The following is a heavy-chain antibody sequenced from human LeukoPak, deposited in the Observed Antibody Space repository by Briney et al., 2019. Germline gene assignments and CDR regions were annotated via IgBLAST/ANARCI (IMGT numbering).Heavy chain of an antibody. CDR3: ARENYDFWSGLNWFDP. D-gene: IGHD3-3*01. Sequence: GGSLRLSCAASGFTFSSYWMSWVRQAPGKGLEWVANIKQDGSEKDYVDSVKGRFTISRDNAKNSLYLQMNSLRAEDTAVYYCARENYDFWSGLNWFDPWGQGTLVTVSS. CDR1: GFTFSSYW. CDR2: IKQDGSEK. J-gene: IGHJ5*02. V-gene: IGHV3-7*01.